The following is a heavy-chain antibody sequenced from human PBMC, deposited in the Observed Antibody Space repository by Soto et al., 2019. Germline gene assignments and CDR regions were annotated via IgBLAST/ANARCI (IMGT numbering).Heavy chain of an antibody. CDR2: IYYSGST. Sequence: PSETLSLTCTVSGGSISSNIYYWGWIRQPPGQGLEWIGSIYYSGSTYYNPSLKGRVTISVDTSKNQFSLKLSSVTAADTGVYYCAILTIYTGHEDAFDIWGQGTMVTVSS. D-gene: IGHD3-9*01. J-gene: IGHJ3*02. CDR1: GGSISSNIYY. CDR3: AILTIYTGHEDAFDI. V-gene: IGHV4-39*01.